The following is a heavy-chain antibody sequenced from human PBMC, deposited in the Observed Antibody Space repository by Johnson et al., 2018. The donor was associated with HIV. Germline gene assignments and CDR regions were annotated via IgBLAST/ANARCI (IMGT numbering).Heavy chain of an antibody. CDR2: SNSDGSRT. CDR1: GFIFSRSW. Sequence: VQLVESGGGVVQPGRSLRLSCAASGFIFSRSWMHWVSQVPGKGLVWVSRSNSDGSRTTYADSVKGRFTISSDKAKNTLHLQMNSLRAEDTAVYYCAKGGSLTQDAPFDIWGQGTMVTVSS. D-gene: IGHD2-15*01. CDR3: AKGGSLTQDAPFDI. V-gene: IGHV3-74*02. J-gene: IGHJ3*02.